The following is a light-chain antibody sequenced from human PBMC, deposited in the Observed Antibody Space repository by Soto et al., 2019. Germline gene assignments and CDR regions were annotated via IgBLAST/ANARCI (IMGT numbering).Light chain of an antibody. V-gene: IGLV7-43*01. CDR2: STR. CDR1: TGAVTSGYY. CDR3: LLYYGGAQLV. J-gene: IGLJ3*02. Sequence: QAVVTQEPSLTVSPGGTVTLTCASSTGAVTSGYYPNWFQQKPGQAPRALIYSTRNKYSWTPARFSGSLLGGKAALTLSGVQPEDEAEYYCLLYYGGAQLVFGGGTKLTVL.